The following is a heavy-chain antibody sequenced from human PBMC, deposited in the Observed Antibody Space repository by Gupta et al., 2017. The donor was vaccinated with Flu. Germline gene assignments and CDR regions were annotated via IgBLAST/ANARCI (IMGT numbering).Heavy chain of an antibody. D-gene: IGHD3-22*01. CDR3: ASTGGYDTSGFH. V-gene: IGHV1-46*01. Sequence: QVQLVQSGAEVKKPGASVKVSCKTSGYTFTSHYMHWVRQAPGQGLEWMGLINPSGGGTSYAQNFQGIVAMTKDTSTRTVYLELSSLRSEDTAVYYCASTGGYDTSGFHWGQGTLLTVSS. J-gene: IGHJ4*02. CDR2: INPSGGGT. CDR1: GYTFTSHY.